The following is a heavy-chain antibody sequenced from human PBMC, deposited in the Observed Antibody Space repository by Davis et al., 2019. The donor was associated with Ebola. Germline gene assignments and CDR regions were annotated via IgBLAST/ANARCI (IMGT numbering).Heavy chain of an antibody. CDR2: INTGTGNT. J-gene: IGHJ6*04. V-gene: IGHV1-3*04. D-gene: IGHD3-22*01. CDR1: GYSFTNYT. Sequence: ASVKVSCKASGYSFTNYTLHWVRQAPGQRLEWMGWINTGTGNTEYSQNFQGRVTITRDTSASTAYMELSSLRSEDTAVYYCARGTVVITLIDYYYGMDVWGKGTTVTVSS. CDR3: ARGTVVITLIDYYYGMDV.